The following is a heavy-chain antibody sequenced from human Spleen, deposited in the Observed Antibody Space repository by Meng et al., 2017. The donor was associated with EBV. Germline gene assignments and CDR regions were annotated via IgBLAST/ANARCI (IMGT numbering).Heavy chain of an antibody. Sequence: EVQLVESGGGLVKPGGSLRLSCAASGFTFSNAWMSWVRQAPGKGLEWVGRIKSKTDGGTTDYAAPVKGRFTISRDDSKNTLYLQMNSLKTEDTAVYYCTTDTSMVRGVIISAEPFDYWGQGTMVTVSS. D-gene: IGHD3-10*01. V-gene: IGHV3-15*01. CDR1: GFTFSNAW. CDR2: IKSKTDGGTT. CDR3: TTDTSMVRGVIISAEPFDY. J-gene: IGHJ4*02.